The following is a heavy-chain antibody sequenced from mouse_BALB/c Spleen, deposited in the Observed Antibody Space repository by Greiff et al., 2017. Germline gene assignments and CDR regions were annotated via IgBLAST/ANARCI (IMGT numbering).Heavy chain of an antibody. D-gene: IGHD1-1*01. CDR2: IWWDDDK. CDR3: ARIGYYGSSYGMDY. J-gene: IGHJ4*01. V-gene: IGHV8-8*01. Sequence: QVTLKESGPGILQPSQTLSLTCSFSGFSLSTSGMGVGWIRQPSGKGLEWLAHIWWDDDKRYNPALKSRLTISKDTSSNQVFLKIASVDTADTATYYCARIGYYGSSYGMDYWGQGTSVTVSS. CDR1: GFSLSTSGMG.